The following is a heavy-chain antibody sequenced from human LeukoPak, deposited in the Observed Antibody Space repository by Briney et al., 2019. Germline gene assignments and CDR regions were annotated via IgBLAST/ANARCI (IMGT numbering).Heavy chain of an antibody. CDR3: ARGKGYNTPFDY. V-gene: IGHV4-59*01. CDR1: GGSINYAY. D-gene: IGHD5-24*01. CDR2: VSHTGST. Sequence: SETLSLTCTVSGGSINYAYWSWIRLPPGKKLEWIGFVSHTGSTNYNPSLTSRVTISVDTSKNQFSLKLTSVAAADTAIYFCARGKGYNTPFDYWGQGILVTVSS. J-gene: IGHJ4*02.